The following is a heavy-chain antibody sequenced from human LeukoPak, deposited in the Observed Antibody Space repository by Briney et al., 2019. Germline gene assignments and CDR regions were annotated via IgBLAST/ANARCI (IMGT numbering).Heavy chain of an antibody. CDR1: GYSFSSYW. J-gene: IGHJ4*02. Sequence: GESLKISCKGSGYSFSSYWIGWVRQMPGKGLEWMGIIFPGDSETRYSPSFQGQVNLSADQSLGTAYLEWSSLKGSDTAMYYCARVRSSSLYDFDYWGQGTLVTVSS. V-gene: IGHV5-51*01. CDR2: IFPGDSET. D-gene: IGHD6-13*01. CDR3: ARVRSSSLYDFDY.